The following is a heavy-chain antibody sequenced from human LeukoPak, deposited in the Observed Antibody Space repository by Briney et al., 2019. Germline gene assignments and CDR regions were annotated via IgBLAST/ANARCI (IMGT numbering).Heavy chain of an antibody. J-gene: IGHJ3*02. Sequence: ASVKVSCKASGYTFTAYYMHWMRQAPGQGLEWMRWINPNSGGTNYAQKFQGRVTMTRDTSISTAYMELSRLRSDDTAVYYCARDPRTTRNAFDIWGQGTMVTVSS. CDR3: ARDPRTTRNAFDI. D-gene: IGHD4-11*01. CDR1: GYTFTAYY. V-gene: IGHV1-2*02. CDR2: INPNSGGT.